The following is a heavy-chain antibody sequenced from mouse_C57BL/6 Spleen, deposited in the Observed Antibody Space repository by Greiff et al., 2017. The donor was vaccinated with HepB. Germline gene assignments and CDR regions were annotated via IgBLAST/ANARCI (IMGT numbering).Heavy chain of an antibody. Sequence: VQLQQSGAELVRPGASVTLCCRASGYTCTDYEMHWVKQTPVHGLEWIGAIDPETGGTAYNQKFKGKAILTADKSSSTAYMELRSLTSEDSAVYYCTNDYGSVGYYAMDYCCQGTSVIVSS. J-gene: IGHJ4*01. CDR2: IDPETGGT. CDR3: TNDYGSVGYYAMDY. D-gene: IGHD1-1*01. V-gene: IGHV1-15*01. CDR1: GYTCTDYE.